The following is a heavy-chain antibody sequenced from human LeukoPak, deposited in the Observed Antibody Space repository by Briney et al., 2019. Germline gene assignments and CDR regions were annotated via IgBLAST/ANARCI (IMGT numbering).Heavy chain of an antibody. D-gene: IGHD6-13*01. CDR1: GFTFSSYS. CDR2: ISSSSSYI. V-gene: IGHV3-21*01. J-gene: IGHJ5*02. Sequence: GGSLRLSCAASGFTFSSYSMNWVRQAPGKGLEWVSSISSSSSYIYYADSVKGRFTISRDNAKNSLYLQMNSLRAEDTAVYYCARVGYSSSWSQGESPWGQGTLVTVSS. CDR3: ARVGYSSSWSQGESP.